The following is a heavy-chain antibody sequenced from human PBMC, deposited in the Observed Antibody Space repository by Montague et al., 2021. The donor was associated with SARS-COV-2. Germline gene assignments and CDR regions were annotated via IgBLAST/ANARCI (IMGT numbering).Heavy chain of an antibody. CDR1: RLPFNGYA. CDR3: AREGYRSGSFYIDY. CDR2: ISHDESNH. J-gene: IGHJ4*01. Sequence: CLRLSCAASRLPFNGYAMHWVRQAPGKGLEWLTFISHDESNHRYADSVKGRFTISRDNSKNTLYLQMDSLRPEDTAVCYCAREGYRSGSFYIDYWGQGTLVTVSS. V-gene: IGHV3-30*04. D-gene: IGHD1-26*01.